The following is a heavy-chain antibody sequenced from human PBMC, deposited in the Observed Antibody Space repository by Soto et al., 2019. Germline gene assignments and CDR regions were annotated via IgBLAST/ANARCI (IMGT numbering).Heavy chain of an antibody. D-gene: IGHD6-13*01. CDR1: GFNFASNH. CDR3: VRDRFGSWTFDY. V-gene: IGHV1-46*01. CDR2: IHPTDGST. J-gene: IGHJ4*02. Sequence: QVQLVQSGAEVKEPGASVKVSCKASGFNFASNHMHWVRQIPGQGLEWMGIIHPTDGSTSYAQRFRGRITMTRDAPTNTDYIALRGLTSEDTAVYYCVRDRFGSWTFDYWGQGTLLTVSS.